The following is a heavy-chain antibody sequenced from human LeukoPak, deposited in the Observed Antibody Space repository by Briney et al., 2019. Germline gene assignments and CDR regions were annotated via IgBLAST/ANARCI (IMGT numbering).Heavy chain of an antibody. J-gene: IGHJ4*02. CDR3: ARTGYDFWSGFSHFDY. V-gene: IGHV4-59*08. Sequence: SETLSHTCTVSGGSISSYYWSWIRQPPGKGLEWIGYIYYSGSTNYNPSLKSRVTISVDTSKNQFSLKLSSVTAADTAVYYCARTGYDFWSGFSHFDYWGQGTLVTVSS. CDR1: GGSISSYY. CDR2: IYYSGST. D-gene: IGHD3-3*01.